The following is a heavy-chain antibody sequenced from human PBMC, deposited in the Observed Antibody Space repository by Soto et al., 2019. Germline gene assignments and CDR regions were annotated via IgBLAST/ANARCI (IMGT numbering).Heavy chain of an antibody. Sequence: GGSLRLSCAASGFTFSDYYMSWIRQAPGKGLEWVSYISSSGSTIYYADSVKGRFTISRDNAKNSLYLQMNSLRAEDTAVYYCARDPRERSVATHLGYWGQGTLVTVSS. V-gene: IGHV3-11*01. D-gene: IGHD5-12*01. CDR3: ARDPRERSVATHLGY. CDR2: ISSSGSTI. CDR1: GFTFSDYY. J-gene: IGHJ4*02.